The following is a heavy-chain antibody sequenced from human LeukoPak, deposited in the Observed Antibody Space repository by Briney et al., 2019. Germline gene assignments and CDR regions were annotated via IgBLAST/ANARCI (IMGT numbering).Heavy chain of an antibody. V-gene: IGHV3-74*01. CDR2: INSDGSST. Sequence: WXXWVXQAXGXGLVWVSRINSDGSSTSYADSVKGRFTISRDNAKNTLYLQMNSLRAEDTAVYYCATLGGGHSLDYWGQGTLVTVSS. CDR3: ATLGGGHSLDY. J-gene: IGHJ4*02. CDR1: W. D-gene: IGHD5-18*01.